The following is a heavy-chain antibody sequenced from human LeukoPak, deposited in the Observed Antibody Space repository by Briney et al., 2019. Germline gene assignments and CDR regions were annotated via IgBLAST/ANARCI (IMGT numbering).Heavy chain of an antibody. CDR2: IGGSGVST. V-gene: IGHV3-23*01. CDR1: GFTFSSHT. J-gene: IGHJ6*02. Sequence: GGSLRLSCAASGFTFSSHTMSWVRQAPGKGLEWVSAIGGSGVSTNYADSVKGRFTISRDNSQNTLYLQMNSLRAEDTAVYYCAALTPYWGQGTTVTVSS. CDR3: AALTPY. D-gene: IGHD2-15*01.